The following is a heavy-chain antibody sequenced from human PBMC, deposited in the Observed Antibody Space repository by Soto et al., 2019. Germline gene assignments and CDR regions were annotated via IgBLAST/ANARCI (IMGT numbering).Heavy chain of an antibody. CDR2: IYSGGST. V-gene: IGHV3-53*01. CDR1: GFTVSSNY. Sequence: EVQLVESGGGLIQPGGSLRLSCAASGFTVSSNYMSCVRQAPGKGLEWVSVIYSGGSTYYADSVKGRFTISRDNSKNTLYLQMNSLRAEDTAVYYCARSRAGYYYYGMDVWGQGTTVTVSS. CDR3: ARSRAGYYYYGMDV. J-gene: IGHJ6*02. D-gene: IGHD2-2*01.